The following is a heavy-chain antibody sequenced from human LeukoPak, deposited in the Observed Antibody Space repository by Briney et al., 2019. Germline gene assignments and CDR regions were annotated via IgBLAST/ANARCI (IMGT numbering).Heavy chain of an antibody. CDR1: GYTFTGYY. V-gene: IGHV1-2*02. CDR3: ARKIAVAGGNWFDP. Sequence: ASVKVSCKASGYTFTGYYMHWVRQAPGQGLEWMGWINPNSGGTNYAQKFQGRVTMTRDTSISTAYMELSRLRSDDTAVYYCARKIAVAGGNWFDPRGQGTLVTVSS. CDR2: INPNSGGT. D-gene: IGHD6-19*01. J-gene: IGHJ5*02.